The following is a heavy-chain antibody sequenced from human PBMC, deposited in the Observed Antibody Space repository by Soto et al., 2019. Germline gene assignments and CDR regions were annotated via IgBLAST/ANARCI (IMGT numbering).Heavy chain of an antibody. Sequence: SETLSLTCSVSDDSINSDKYYWGWIRQPPGKGLEWIGSIYYRGNAYYNPSLQTRVTISLDKSKSQFYLKLNSVTAADSAVYFCARLEGLAASSYYFDFWGPGALVTVSS. CDR2: IYYRGNA. V-gene: IGHV4-39*01. D-gene: IGHD6-6*01. J-gene: IGHJ4*02. CDR1: DDSINSDKYY. CDR3: ARLEGLAASSYYFDF.